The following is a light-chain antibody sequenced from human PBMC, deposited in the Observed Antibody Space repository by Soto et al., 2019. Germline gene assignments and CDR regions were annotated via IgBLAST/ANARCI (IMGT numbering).Light chain of an antibody. V-gene: IGKV4-1*01. CDR1: QSVLYSSNNKNY. J-gene: IGKJ1*01. Sequence: DIVMTQSPDSLAVSLCERATINCKSSQSVLYSSNNKNYLAWYQQKRGQPPTLLIYWASARESGVPDRFSGSGSGTDFTLTISSLQAEDVAVYYCQQYYSTPWTFGQGTKVEIK. CDR2: WAS. CDR3: QQYYSTPWT.